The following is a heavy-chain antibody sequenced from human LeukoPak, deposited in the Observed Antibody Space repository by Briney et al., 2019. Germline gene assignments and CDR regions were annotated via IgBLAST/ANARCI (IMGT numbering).Heavy chain of an antibody. V-gene: IGHV1-24*01. CDR3: ATEPKFRDVVVTAILDFQH. J-gene: IGHJ1*01. CDR1: GYTLTELS. D-gene: IGHD2-21*02. CDR2: FDPEDGET. Sequence: ASVKVSCKVSGYTLTELSMHWVRQAPGRGLEWMGGFDPEDGETIYAQKFQGRVTMTEDTSTDTAYMELSSLRSEDTAVYYCATEPKFRDVVVTAILDFQHWGQGTLVTVSS.